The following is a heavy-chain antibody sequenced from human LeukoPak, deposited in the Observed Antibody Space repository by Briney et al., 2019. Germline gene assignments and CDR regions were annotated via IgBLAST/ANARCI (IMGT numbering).Heavy chain of an antibody. D-gene: IGHD1-26*01. CDR2: IIPIFGTA. CDR1: GGTFSSYA. J-gene: IGHJ6*02. V-gene: IGHV1-69*01. CDR3: ARKSGSYGYYYYGMDV. Sequence: SVKVSCKASGGTFSSYAISWVRQAPGQGLEWMGGIIPIFGTANYAQKFQGRVTITADESTSTAYMELSSLRSEDTAVYYCARKSGSYGYYYYGMDVWGQGTTVTASS.